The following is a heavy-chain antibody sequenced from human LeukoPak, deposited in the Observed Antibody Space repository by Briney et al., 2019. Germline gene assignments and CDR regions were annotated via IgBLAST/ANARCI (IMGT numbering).Heavy chain of an antibody. CDR3: ARDHLGPMDY. J-gene: IGHJ4*02. CDR2: ISYDDGTNK. D-gene: IGHD1-26*01. CDR1: GFTFSNYA. Sequence: PGGSLSLSCAASGFTFSNYAMHWVRQAPGKGLEWVAVISYDDGTNKFYADSVKGRFTISRDNSKNTLYLQMNGLSADDTGVYYCARDHLGPMDYWGQGTLVTVSS. V-gene: IGHV3-30-3*01.